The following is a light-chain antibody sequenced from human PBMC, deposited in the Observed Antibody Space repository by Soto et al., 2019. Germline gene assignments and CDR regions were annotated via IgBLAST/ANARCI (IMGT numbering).Light chain of an antibody. Sequence: DIQMTQSPSTLSASVGDRVTITCRASQTISIYLAWCQQRPGAAPKLLIYDASTLESGVPARFSGSGSGTEFTLTISSLQPDDFATYYCQQYSSSSPTFGQGTKVE. CDR3: QQYSSSSPT. V-gene: IGKV1-5*01. J-gene: IGKJ1*01. CDR1: QTISIY. CDR2: DAS.